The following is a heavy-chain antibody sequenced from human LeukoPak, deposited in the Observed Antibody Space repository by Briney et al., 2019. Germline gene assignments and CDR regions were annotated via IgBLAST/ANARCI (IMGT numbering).Heavy chain of an antibody. V-gene: IGHV3-64D*09. CDR3: VKDRYVDY. Sequence: VGALRHSCSVSGCSFSSYAMHWVRQAPGKRMEYVSNIRNNRGSTDYADSVKGRFNISRDNSKNTLFLQMSSLRAEDMAVYYCVKDRYVDYWGQGTLVTVSS. D-gene: IGHD3-16*01. CDR2: IRNNRGST. J-gene: IGHJ4*02. CDR1: GCSFSSYA.